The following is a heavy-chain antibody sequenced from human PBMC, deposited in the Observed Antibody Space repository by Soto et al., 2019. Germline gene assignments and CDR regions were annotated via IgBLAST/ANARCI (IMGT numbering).Heavy chain of an antibody. V-gene: IGHV2-5*02. CDR2: IYWDDDK. Sequence: QITLKESGPTLVKPTQTLTLTCAFSGFSLNTPGVGVGWIRQPPGKALEWLALIYWDDDKRYSPSLEGRLTITTDTSRNQVVLTMTTLDPVDTATYYCAHRPHPYEVYFDLWGRGTLVTVSS. CDR1: GFSLNTPGVG. J-gene: IGHJ2*01. CDR3: AHRPHPYEVYFDL. D-gene: IGHD3-22*01.